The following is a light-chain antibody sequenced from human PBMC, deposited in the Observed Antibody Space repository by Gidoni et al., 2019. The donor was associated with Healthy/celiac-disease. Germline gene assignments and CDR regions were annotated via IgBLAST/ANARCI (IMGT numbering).Light chain of an antibody. J-gene: IGKJ1*01. CDR2: AAS. V-gene: IGKV1-8*01. CDR1: QGISSY. CDR3: QQYYSYPWT. Sequence: AIRVPQSPSSFSASTGDRVTITCRASQGISSYLAWYQQKPGKAPKLLIYAASTLQSGVPSRFSGSGSGTDFTLTISCLQSEDFATYYCQQYYSYPWTFXQXTKVXIK.